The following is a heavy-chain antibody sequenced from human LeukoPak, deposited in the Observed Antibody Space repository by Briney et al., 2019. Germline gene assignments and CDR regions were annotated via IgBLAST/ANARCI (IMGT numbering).Heavy chain of an antibody. CDR1: GFTFSSYA. J-gene: IGHJ6*02. Sequence: GGSLRLSCADSGFTFSSYAMHWVRQAPGKGLEWAAVISYDGSNKYYADSVKGRFTISRDNSKNTLYLQMNSLRAEDTAVYYCARKYYDFWSGAFDYYYGMDVWGQGTTVTVSS. D-gene: IGHD3-3*01. CDR2: ISYDGSNK. V-gene: IGHV3-30-3*01. CDR3: ARKYYDFWSGAFDYYYGMDV.